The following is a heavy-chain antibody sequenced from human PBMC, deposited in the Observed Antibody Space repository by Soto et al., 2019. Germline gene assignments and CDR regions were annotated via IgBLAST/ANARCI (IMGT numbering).Heavy chain of an antibody. CDR3: AREMVVTAIVMNAFDI. Sequence: QVQLQESGPGLVKPSGTLSLTCAVSGGSISSSNWWSWVRQPPGKGLEWIGEIYHSGSTNYNPSLKRRVTISVDKSKNQFSLKLSSVTAADTAVYYCAREMVVTAIVMNAFDIWGQGTMVTVSS. D-gene: IGHD2-21*02. CDR2: IYHSGST. CDR1: GGSISSSNW. J-gene: IGHJ3*02. V-gene: IGHV4-4*02.